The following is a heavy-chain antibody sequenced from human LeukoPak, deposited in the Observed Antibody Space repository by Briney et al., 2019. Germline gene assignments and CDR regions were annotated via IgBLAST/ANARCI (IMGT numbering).Heavy chain of an antibody. V-gene: IGHV4-30-2*01. CDR3: ARHIDYTEDYYDSSGYPN. D-gene: IGHD3-22*01. Sequence: PSETLSLTCAVSGGSISSGGYSWSWIRQPPGKGLEWIGYIYHSGSTYYNPSLKSRVTISVDRSKNQFSLKLSSVTAADTAVYYCARHIDYTEDYYDSSGYPNWGQGTLVTVSS. CDR1: GGSISSGGYS. J-gene: IGHJ4*02. CDR2: IYHSGST.